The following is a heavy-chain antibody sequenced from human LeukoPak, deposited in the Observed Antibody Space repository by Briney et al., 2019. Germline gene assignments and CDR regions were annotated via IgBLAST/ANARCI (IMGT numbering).Heavy chain of an antibody. CDR2: IYYSGST. CDR3: ARDRRSSGDWFDP. Sequence: SETLSLTCAVYGGSFSGYYWGWIRQPPGKGLEWIGNIYYSGSTYYNPSLKSRVTMSVDTSKNQFALRLRSVTAADTAVYYCARDRRSSGDWFDPWGQGTLVTVSS. V-gene: IGHV4-34*01. D-gene: IGHD6-19*01. J-gene: IGHJ5*02. CDR1: GGSFSGYY.